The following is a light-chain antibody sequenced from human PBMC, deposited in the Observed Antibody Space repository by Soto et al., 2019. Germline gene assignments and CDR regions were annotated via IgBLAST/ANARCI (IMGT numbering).Light chain of an antibody. J-gene: IGKJ2*01. CDR3: QEYSRYPYT. CDR2: RTS. CDR1: QSFSTW. V-gene: IGKV1-5*03. Sequence: DIQMTQSPSTLSVSVGDRVTITCRASQSFSTWLAWYQQKPGKAPKLLIYRTSSLKNGVPSRFSGSRSGTEFTLTITSLQPDDFATYYTQEYSRYPYTFGQGTKLEIK.